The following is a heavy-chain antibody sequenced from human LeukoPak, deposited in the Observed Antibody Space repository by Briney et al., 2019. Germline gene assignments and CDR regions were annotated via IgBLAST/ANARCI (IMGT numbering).Heavy chain of an antibody. D-gene: IGHD3-10*01. CDR2: IIPIFGTA. V-gene: IGHV1-69*06. J-gene: IGHJ4*02. CDR3: ARDRVIYGSGGSSSWV. CDR1: GGTFSSYA. Sequence: GSSVKVSCKASGGTFSSYAISWVRQAPGQGLEWMGGIIPIFGTANYAQKFQGRVTITADKSTSTAYMELSSLRSEDTAVYYCARDRVIYGSGGSSSWVWGQGTLVTVSS.